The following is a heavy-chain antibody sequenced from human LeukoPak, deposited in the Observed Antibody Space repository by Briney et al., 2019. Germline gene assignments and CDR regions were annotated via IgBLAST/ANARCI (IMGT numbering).Heavy chain of an antibody. CDR3: AKAPKGLYYFDY. Sequence: GGSLRLSCAASGFTFSSYAMSWVRQAPGKGLEWVSATSGSGGGTYYADSVKGRFTISRDNSKNTLYLQMNSLRAEDTAVYYCAKAPKGLYYFDYWGQGTLVTVSS. CDR1: GFTFSSYA. J-gene: IGHJ4*02. V-gene: IGHV3-23*01. CDR2: TSGSGGGT.